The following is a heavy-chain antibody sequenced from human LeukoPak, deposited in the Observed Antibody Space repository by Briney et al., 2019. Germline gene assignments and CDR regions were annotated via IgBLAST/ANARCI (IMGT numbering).Heavy chain of an antibody. CDR2: FSGSGGST. Sequence: GGSLRLSCAASGFTFSNYAMNWVRQAPGKGLEWVSAFSGSGGSTFYADSVKGRFTISRDNAKNSLYLQMNSLGAEDTAVYYCARDRDSNWYPYHDHWSQGTLVSVSS. V-gene: IGHV3-23*01. J-gene: IGHJ4*02. D-gene: IGHD4-11*01. CDR1: GFTFSNYA. CDR3: ARDRDSNWYPYHDH.